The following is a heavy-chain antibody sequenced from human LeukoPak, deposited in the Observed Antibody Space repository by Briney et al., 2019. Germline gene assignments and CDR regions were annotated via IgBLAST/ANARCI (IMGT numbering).Heavy chain of an antibody. CDR3: TREVSDIVVVPAAMVYYYYYNYMYV. Sequence: GGSLRLSCTASGFTFGDYAMSWVRQAPGKGLEWVGFIRNKACGGTTEYAASVKGRFTISRDDSKSIAYLQMNSLKTEDTAVYYCTREVSDIVVVPAAMVYYYYYNYMYVWGTRTTGPVSS. J-gene: IGHJ6*03. CDR1: GFTFGDYA. CDR2: IRNKACGGTT. V-gene: IGHV3-49*04. D-gene: IGHD2-2*01.